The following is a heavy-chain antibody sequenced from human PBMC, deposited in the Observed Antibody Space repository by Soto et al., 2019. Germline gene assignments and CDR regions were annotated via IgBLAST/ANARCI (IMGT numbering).Heavy chain of an antibody. CDR2: IIPIIGII. J-gene: IGHJ5*02. CDR1: GGTFSTYT. V-gene: IGHV1-69*04. Sequence: SVNVSCKASGGTFSTYTITWVRQAPGQGLEWMGRIIPIIGIINYAQKFQGRVTISADKFTGTAYMELTGLRSDDTAVYYCAGDPDSHYNDSHASSYPWGQGTLVTVSS. CDR3: AGDPDSHYNDSHASSYP. D-gene: IGHD4-4*01.